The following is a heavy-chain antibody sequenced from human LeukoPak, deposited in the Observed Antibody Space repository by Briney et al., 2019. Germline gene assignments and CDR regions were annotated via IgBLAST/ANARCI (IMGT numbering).Heavy chain of an antibody. Sequence: GESLKISCKGSGYSFTSYWIGWVRQMPGKGLEWMGIIYPGDSDTRYSPSFQGQVTISADKSISTAYLQWSSLKASDTAMYYCARKEGRVTTLHNWFDPWGQGTLVTVSS. CDR2: IYPGDSDT. D-gene: IGHD4-17*01. CDR3: ARKEGRVTTLHNWFDP. CDR1: GYSFTSYW. V-gene: IGHV5-51*01. J-gene: IGHJ5*02.